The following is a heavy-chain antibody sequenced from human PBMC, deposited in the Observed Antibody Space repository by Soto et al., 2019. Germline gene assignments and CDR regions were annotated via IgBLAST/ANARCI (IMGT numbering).Heavy chain of an antibody. D-gene: IGHD2-8*01. CDR3: AIMGDLGSWFDP. J-gene: IGHJ5*02. CDR1: GGSFSGYY. Sequence: SETLSLTCAVYGGSFSGYYWSWIRQPPGKGLEWIGEINHSGSTNYNPSLKSRVTISVDTSKNQFSLKLSSVTAADTAVYYCAIMGDLGSWFDPWGQGTLVTVSS. V-gene: IGHV4-34*01. CDR2: INHSGST.